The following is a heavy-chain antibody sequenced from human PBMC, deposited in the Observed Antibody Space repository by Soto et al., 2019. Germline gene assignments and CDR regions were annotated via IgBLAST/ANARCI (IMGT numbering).Heavy chain of an antibody. V-gene: IGHV1-2*02. CDR2: INPNSGDT. CDR3: ARESAGKTLYGMDV. CDR1: VYTSPVSY. D-gene: IGHD1-1*01. J-gene: IGHJ6*02. Sequence: ASVKVSRTTAVYTSPVSYTDWLRQAPGQGLEWMGWINPNSGDTNYAHKFEGRVTMTRDPSAGTAYMELSGLRSDDTAVYFCARESAGKTLYGMDVWLQGTTV.